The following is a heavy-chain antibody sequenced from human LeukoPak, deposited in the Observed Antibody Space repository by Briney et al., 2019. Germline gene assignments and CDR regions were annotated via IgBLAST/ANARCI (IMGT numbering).Heavy chain of an antibody. D-gene: IGHD4-17*01. CDR2: INSDGTTT. CDR3: AVSNGDYGP. Sequence: GGSLRLSCASSAFNFTAYWMHWVRQDPRQGLLWVARINSDGTTTNYADSVKGRFTISRDNAKNTLFLQMNSLRAEDTAVYFCAVSNGDYGPWGQGALVTVSS. J-gene: IGHJ5*02. CDR1: AFNFTAYW. V-gene: IGHV3-74*01.